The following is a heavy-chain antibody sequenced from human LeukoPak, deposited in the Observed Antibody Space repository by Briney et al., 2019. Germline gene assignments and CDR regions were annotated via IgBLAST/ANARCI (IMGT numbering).Heavy chain of an antibody. V-gene: IGHV3-53*01. CDR1: GFTFSSYS. CDR3: ARTNSYDYFDY. J-gene: IGHJ4*02. Sequence: GGSLRLSCAASGFTFSSYSMNWVRQAPGKGLEWVSLLYSAGTTYYADSVKGRFTISRDNSKNTLYLQMNSLRAEDTAVYYCARTNSYDYFDYWGQGTLVTVSS. D-gene: IGHD5-18*01. CDR2: LYSAGTT.